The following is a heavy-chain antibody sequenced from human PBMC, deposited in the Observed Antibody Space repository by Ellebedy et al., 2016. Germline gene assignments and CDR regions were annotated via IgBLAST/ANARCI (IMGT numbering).Heavy chain of an antibody. V-gene: IGHV3-23*01. CDR2: ISGSGGST. CDR3: AKDTRFSNGAFDI. J-gene: IGHJ3*02. Sequence: GGSLRLSCAASGFTFSSYAMSWVRQAPGKGLEWVSAISGSGGSTYYADSVEGRFTISRDNSKNSLYLQMNSLRTEDTALYYCAKDTRFSNGAFDIWGQGTMVTVSS. CDR1: GFTFSSYA.